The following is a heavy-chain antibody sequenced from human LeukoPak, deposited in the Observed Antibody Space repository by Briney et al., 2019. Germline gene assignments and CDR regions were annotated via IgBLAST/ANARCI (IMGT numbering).Heavy chain of an antibody. CDR2: INHSGST. D-gene: IGHD6-19*01. CDR1: GGSFSGYY. CDR3: ARSPPPYSSGWYAGY. V-gene: IGHV4-34*01. Sequence: SETLSLTCAVYGGSFSGYYWSWIRQPPGKGLEWIGEINHSGSTNYNPSLKSRVTISVDTSKNQFSLKLSSVTAADTAVYYCARSPPPYSSGWYAGYWGQGTLVTVSS. J-gene: IGHJ4*02.